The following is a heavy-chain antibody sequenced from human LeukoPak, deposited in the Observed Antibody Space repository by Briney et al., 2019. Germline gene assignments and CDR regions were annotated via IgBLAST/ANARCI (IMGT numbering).Heavy chain of an antibody. CDR3: ARDSGGSPGSESTIDY. D-gene: IGHD2-15*01. V-gene: IGHV4-38-2*02. CDR2: IYHSGST. J-gene: IGHJ4*02. CDR1: GYSISSGYY. Sequence: KPSETLSLTCTVSGYSISSGYYWGWIRQPPGKGLEWIGNIYHSGSTYYNPSLKSRVTISVDTSKNQFSLKLSSVTAADTAVYYCARDSGGSPGSESTIDYWGQGTLVTVSS.